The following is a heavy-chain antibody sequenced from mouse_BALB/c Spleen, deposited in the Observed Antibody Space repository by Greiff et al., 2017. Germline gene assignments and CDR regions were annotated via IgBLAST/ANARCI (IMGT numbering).Heavy chain of an antibody. J-gene: IGHJ2*01. Sequence: VQLQQSGPELVKPGASVKISCKASGYSFTSYYIHWVKQRPGQGLEWIGWIFPGSGNTKYNEKFKGKATLTADTSSSTAYMQLSSLTSEDSAVYFCARNARTAPYFDYWGQGTTLTVSS. CDR1: GYSFTSYY. D-gene: IGHD1-2*01. CDR2: IFPGSGNT. V-gene: IGHV1-66*01. CDR3: ARNARTAPYFDY.